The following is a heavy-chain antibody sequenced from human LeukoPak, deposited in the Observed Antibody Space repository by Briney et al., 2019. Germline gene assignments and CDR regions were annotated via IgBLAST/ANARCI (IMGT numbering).Heavy chain of an antibody. CDR3: ASSTDIMGSGSYSVH. V-gene: IGHV4-34*01. D-gene: IGHD3-10*01. CDR1: GGSFSGYY. CDR2: INHSGST. Sequence: KPSETLSLTCAVYGGSFSGYYWSWIRQSPGKGLEWIGEINHSGSTNYNPSLKSRVTISVDTSKNQFSLKLSSVTAADTAVYYCASSTDIMGSGSYSVHWGQGTLVTVSS. J-gene: IGHJ4*02.